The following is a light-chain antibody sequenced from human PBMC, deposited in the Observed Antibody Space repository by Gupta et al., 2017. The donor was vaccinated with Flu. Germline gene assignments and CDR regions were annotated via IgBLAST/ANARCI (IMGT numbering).Light chain of an antibody. Sequence: DINMSQSPSTLSASVGDRVTITCRASQRLSMFMAWYQQKPGKAPNLLIHGVSTLNGGVPSRFSGTGSETEFTLTISSLQPDDFGTYYCQQYHAYPITFGQGTRLEIK. CDR3: QQYHAYPIT. CDR2: GVS. CDR1: QRLSMF. J-gene: IGKJ5*01. V-gene: IGKV1-5*03.